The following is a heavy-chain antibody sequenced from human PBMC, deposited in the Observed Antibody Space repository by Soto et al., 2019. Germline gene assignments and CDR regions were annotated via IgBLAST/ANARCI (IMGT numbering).Heavy chain of an antibody. CDR2: ITATSFDI. Sequence: LRISFKTFGFTLNTFYLKRVPQAPGKVLGLVSSITATSFDISHAASVRGRFATSRDNAQNSLFLQMNNLRAEDTAIYFCARFGKWGGSRAGFDYWGQGTLVTVSS. CDR3: ARFGKWGGSRAGFDY. V-gene: IGHV3-21*06. CDR1: GFTLNTFY. D-gene: IGHD3-16*01. J-gene: IGHJ4*02.